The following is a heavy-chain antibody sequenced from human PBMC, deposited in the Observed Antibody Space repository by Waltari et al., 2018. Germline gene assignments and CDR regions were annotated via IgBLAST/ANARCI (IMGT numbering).Heavy chain of an antibody. CDR1: GFTFSPHW. CDR3: AREGKLLGAFDI. CDR2: IRQDGNQK. J-gene: IGHJ3*02. D-gene: IGHD1-26*01. V-gene: IGHV3-7*01. Sequence: EVQLVESGGTLVQPGGSLRLSCAASGFTFSPHWMNGVRQAPGKGLEWVADIRQDGNQKSYVDSVKGRFTISRDNAESSLYLQMNSLRAEDTAVYYCAREGKLLGAFDIWGQGTMVTVSS.